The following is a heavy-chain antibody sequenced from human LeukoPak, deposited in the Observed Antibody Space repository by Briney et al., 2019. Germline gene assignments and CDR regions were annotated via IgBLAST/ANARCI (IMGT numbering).Heavy chain of an antibody. CDR1: GGSMSAGLYY. D-gene: IGHD1-26*01. V-gene: IGHV4-39*01. Sequence: PSETLSLTCSVSGGSMSAGLYYWGWIRQSPGKGLEWIGSAFNSGSTSYNPSLKSRVTISVDTSKSQFSLNLRSVTAADTAVYYCARNATTMNHVYNYFDSCGQGALVTVSS. J-gene: IGHJ4*02. CDR3: ARNATTMNHVYNYFDS. CDR2: AFNSGST.